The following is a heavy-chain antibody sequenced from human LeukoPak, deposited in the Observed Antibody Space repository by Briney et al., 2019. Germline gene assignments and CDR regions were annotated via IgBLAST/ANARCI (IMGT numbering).Heavy chain of an antibody. CDR2: ISAYNGNT. V-gene: IGHV1-18*01. D-gene: IGHD3-22*01. Sequence: ASVKVSCKASGYTFTSYGISWVRQAPGQGLEWMGWISAYNGNTNYAQKLQGRVTMTTDTSTSTAYMELRSLRSDDTAVYYCARVPMYYCDSSGYYRSRFDYWGQGTLVTVSS. CDR3: ARVPMYYCDSSGYYRSRFDY. CDR1: GYTFTSYG. J-gene: IGHJ4*02.